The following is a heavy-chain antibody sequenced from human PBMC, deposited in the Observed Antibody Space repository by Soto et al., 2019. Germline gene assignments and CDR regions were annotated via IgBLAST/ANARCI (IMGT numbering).Heavy chain of an antibody. Sequence: QVRLVQSGAEVKKPGSSVKVSCKASGGTFSNYAISWVRQAPGQGLEWMGGIILPFGTPNYAQKFQGRVTITADESMTTAYLELSGLKSQDTDVYSCARGHDSAGYFDYWGGGTLVTVSS. CDR2: IILPFGTP. D-gene: IGHD1-1*01. V-gene: IGHV1-69*12. J-gene: IGHJ4*02. CDR1: GGTFSNYA. CDR3: ARGHDSAGYFDY.